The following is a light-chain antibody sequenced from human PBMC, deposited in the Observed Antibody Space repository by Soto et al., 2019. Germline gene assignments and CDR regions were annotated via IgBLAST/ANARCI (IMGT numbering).Light chain of an antibody. J-gene: IGKJ4*01. CDR3: QQRSNWLLT. CDR1: QRVSSY. CDR2: DAS. Sequence: EIVLTQSPATLSLSPGERATLSCRARQRVSSYLAWYQQKPGQAPRLLIYDASNRATGIPARFSGSGSGTDFPLTISSLEPEDFAVYYCQQRSNWLLTFGGGTKVEIK. V-gene: IGKV3-11*01.